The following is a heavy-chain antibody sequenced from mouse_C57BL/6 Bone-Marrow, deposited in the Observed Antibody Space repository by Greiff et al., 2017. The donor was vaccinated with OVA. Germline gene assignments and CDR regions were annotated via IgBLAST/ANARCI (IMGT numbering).Heavy chain of an antibody. D-gene: IGHD2-5*01. J-gene: IGHJ4*01. V-gene: IGHV1-85*01. CDR2: IYPRDGST. CDR1: GYTFTSYD. CDR3: ARSGYRNYGGAMDY. Sequence: VQLQQSGPELVKPGASVKLSCKASGYTFTSYDINWVKQRPGQGLEWIGWIYPRDGSTKYNEKFKGKATLTVDTSSSTAYMELHSLTSEDSAVYYCARSGYRNYGGAMDYWGQGTSVTVSS.